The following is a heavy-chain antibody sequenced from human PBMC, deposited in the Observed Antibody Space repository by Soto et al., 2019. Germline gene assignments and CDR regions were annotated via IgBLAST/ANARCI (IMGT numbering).Heavy chain of an antibody. J-gene: IGHJ6*02. Sequence: ASVKVSCKASGYTFTGYYMHWVRQAPGQGLEWRGWINPNSGGTNYAQKVQGWVTMTRDTSISTAYMELSRLRSDDTAVYYCARNLRGYYDSKSVYYYGMDVWGQGTTVTVSS. CDR3: ARNLRGYYDSKSVYYYGMDV. CDR1: GYTFTGYY. CDR2: INPNSGGT. V-gene: IGHV1-2*04. D-gene: IGHD3-22*01.